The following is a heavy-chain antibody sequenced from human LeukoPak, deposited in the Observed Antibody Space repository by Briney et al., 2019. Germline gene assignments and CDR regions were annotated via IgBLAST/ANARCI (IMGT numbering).Heavy chain of an antibody. CDR2: ISYDGSNK. CDR3: ARGIQLWVYDSSGFDY. V-gene: IGHV3-30*04. D-gene: IGHD3-22*01. J-gene: IGHJ4*02. CDR1: GFTFSSYA. Sequence: GGSLRLSCAASGFTFSSYAMHWVRQAPGKGLEWVAVISYDGSNKYYADSVKGRFTISRDNSKNTLYLQMNSLRAEDMAVYYCARGIQLWVYDSSGFDYWGQGTLVTVSS.